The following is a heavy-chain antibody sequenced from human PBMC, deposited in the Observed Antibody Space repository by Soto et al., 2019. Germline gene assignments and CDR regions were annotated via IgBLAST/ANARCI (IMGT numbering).Heavy chain of an antibody. D-gene: IGHD3-3*01. CDR2: FDPEDGET. CDR3: ATDYDFWSGYRY. Sequence: ASVKVSCKVSGYTLTELSMHWVRQAPGRGLEWMGGFDPEDGETIYAQKFQGRVTMTEDTSTDTAYMELSSLRSEDTAVYYCATDYDFWSGYRYWGQGTLVTVSS. J-gene: IGHJ4*02. CDR1: GYTLTELS. V-gene: IGHV1-24*01.